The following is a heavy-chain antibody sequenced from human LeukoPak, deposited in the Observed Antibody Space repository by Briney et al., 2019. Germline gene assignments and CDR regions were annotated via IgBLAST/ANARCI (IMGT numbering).Heavy chain of an antibody. Sequence: ASVKVSCKASGYTFTSYYMHWVRQAPGQGLEWMGIINPSGGSTSYAQKFHGRVTMTRDTSTSTVYMELSSLRSEDTAVYYCARVPYGDYVSNWFDPWGQGTLVTVS. J-gene: IGHJ5*02. CDR1: GYTFTSYY. D-gene: IGHD4-17*01. CDR2: INPSGGST. V-gene: IGHV1-46*01. CDR3: ARVPYGDYVSNWFDP.